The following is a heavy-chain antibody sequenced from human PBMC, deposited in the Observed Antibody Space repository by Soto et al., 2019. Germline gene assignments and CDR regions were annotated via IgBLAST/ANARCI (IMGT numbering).Heavy chain of an antibody. J-gene: IGHJ2*01. CDR2: ITSGGDYT. CDR3: ARGGNGDNVGYWYFDL. Sequence: EVQLLESGGGLVQPGGSLRLSCAASGFTFSNYAMAWVRQAPGRGLEWVSGITSGGDYTYYADSVKGRLTISRDNSKTTLYLQMDSLRAEDTAVYYCARGGNGDNVGYWYFDLWGRGTLVTVSP. V-gene: IGHV3-23*01. D-gene: IGHD4-17*01. CDR1: GFTFSNYA.